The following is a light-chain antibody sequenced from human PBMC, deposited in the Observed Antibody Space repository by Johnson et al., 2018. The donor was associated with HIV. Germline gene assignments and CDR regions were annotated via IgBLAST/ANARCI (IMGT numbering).Light chain of an antibody. V-gene: IGLV1-51*01. J-gene: IGLJ1*01. CDR1: SSNIGNNY. CDR2: DNN. CDR3: ATWDSSLSAGGV. Sequence: QSVLTQPPSVSAAPGQKVTISCSGSSSNIGNNYVSWYQQLPGTAPKLLIYDNNKRPSGIPDRFSGSKSGTSATLGITGLQTGDEADYSCATWDSSLSAGGVFGTGTKVTVL.